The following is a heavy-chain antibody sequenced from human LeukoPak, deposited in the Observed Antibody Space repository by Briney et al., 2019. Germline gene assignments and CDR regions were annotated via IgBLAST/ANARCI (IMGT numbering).Heavy chain of an antibody. CDR3: ARDRWELRGEFVY. D-gene: IGHD1-26*01. Sequence: GGSLRLSCAASGFMFSGYSMNWVRQAPGKGLEWVSSIGSSSSSIYYADSVKGRFTISRDNAKNSLYLQMNSLRAEDTAVYYCARDRWELRGEFVYWGQGTLVTVSS. CDR2: IGSSSSSI. V-gene: IGHV3-21*01. J-gene: IGHJ4*02. CDR1: GFMFSGYS.